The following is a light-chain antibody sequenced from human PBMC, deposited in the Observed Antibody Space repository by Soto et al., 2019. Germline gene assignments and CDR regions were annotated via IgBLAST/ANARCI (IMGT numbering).Light chain of an antibody. J-gene: IGKJ1*01. V-gene: IGKV3-15*01. CDR3: QQYNNWPPWT. CDR2: GAS. Sequence: EIVMTQSPATLSVSPGERATLSCRASQSVSSNLAWYQHKPGQAPRLLIYGASTRATGIPTRFSGSGSGTEFTLIIISLQSEDFAVYYCQQYNNWPPWTFGQGIKVEIK. CDR1: QSVSSN.